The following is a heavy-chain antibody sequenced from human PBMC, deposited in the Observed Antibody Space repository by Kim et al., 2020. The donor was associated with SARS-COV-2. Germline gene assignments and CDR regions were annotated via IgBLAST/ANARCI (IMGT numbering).Heavy chain of an antibody. CDR3: ARDGHLLWFGELLSSYYYYGIDV. Sequence: ASVKVSCKASGYTFTGYYMHWVRQAPGQGLEWMGRINPNSGGTKYAQKFQGRVTMTRDTSISTAYMELSRLRSDDTAVYHCARDGHLLWFGELLSSYYYYGIDVWGQGTTVTVSS. J-gene: IGHJ6*02. D-gene: IGHD3-10*01. V-gene: IGHV1-2*06. CDR1: GYTFTGYY. CDR2: INPNSGGT.